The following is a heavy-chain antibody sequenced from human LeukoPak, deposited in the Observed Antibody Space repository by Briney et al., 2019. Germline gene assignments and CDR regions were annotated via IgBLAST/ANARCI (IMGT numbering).Heavy chain of an antibody. CDR2: ISYDGSNK. Sequence: GGSLRLSCAASGFTFSSYGMHWVRQAPGKGLEWVAVISYDGSNKYYADSVKGRFTISRDNSKNTLYLQMNSLRAEDTAVYYCAKSGPGGGCIDYWGQGTLVTVSS. D-gene: IGHD6-19*01. J-gene: IGHJ4*02. CDR1: GFTFSSYG. V-gene: IGHV3-30*18. CDR3: AKSGPGGGCIDY.